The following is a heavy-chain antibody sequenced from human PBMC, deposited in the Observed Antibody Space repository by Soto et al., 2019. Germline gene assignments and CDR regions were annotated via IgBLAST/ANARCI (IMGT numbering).Heavy chain of an antibody. J-gene: IGHJ4*02. Sequence: EVQLLESGGGLVQPGGSLRLSCVGSGFFFSSYTMTWVRQAPGKGLEWVSSFSATSENTYYADSVRGRFTISRDNSKNTLFLQMNSLTAENTAMYYCANARDQQWVRRPFAYWGQGILVIVSS. CDR2: FSATSENT. D-gene: IGHD6-19*01. V-gene: IGHV3-23*01. CDR1: GFFFSSYT. CDR3: ANARDQQWVRRPFAY.